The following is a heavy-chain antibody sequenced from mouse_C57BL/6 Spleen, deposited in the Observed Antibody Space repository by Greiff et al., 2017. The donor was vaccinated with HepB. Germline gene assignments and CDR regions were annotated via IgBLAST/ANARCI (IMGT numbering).Heavy chain of an antibody. CDR1: GFSLTSYG. D-gene: IGHD6-1*01. CDR2: IWRGGST. Sequence: QVQLQQSGPGLVQPSQRLSITCTVSGFSLTSYGVHWVRQSPGKGLEWLGVIWRGGSTDYNAAFMSRLSITKDNSKSQVFFKMNSLQADDTAIYYCAKTTNLNRGRDYAMDYWGQGTSVTVSS. CDR3: AKTTNLNRGRDYAMDY. V-gene: IGHV2-5*01. J-gene: IGHJ4*01.